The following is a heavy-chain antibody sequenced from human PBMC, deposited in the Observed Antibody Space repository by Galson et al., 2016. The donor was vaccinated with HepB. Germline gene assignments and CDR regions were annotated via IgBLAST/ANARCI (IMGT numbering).Heavy chain of an antibody. Sequence: ETLSLTCTVSGVSISSSSHYWAWIRLPPGKGLEWIGTIYYSGNTYHNPSLKSRLSISVDRSKNQFSLRLISVTAADTAVYYCSRQSKYRSGWYEAWYYYNMDVWGQGTTVTVSS. J-gene: IGHJ6*03. CDR2: IYYSGNT. D-gene: IGHD6-19*01. CDR1: GVSISSSSHY. V-gene: IGHV4-39*01. CDR3: SRQSKYRSGWYEAWYYYNMDV.